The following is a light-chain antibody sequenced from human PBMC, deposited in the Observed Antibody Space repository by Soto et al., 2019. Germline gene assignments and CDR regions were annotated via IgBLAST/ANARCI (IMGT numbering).Light chain of an antibody. CDR3: QQLKSNLIT. Sequence: DIQLTQSASFLSVSLGDRVTITCRASQGINRFLAWYQQKPGKAPKLLIYAASTLQSGVPSRFSGSGYGTEFNLTISSLQTEDFATYYCQQLKSNLITFGQGTRLEIK. J-gene: IGKJ5*01. CDR2: AAS. V-gene: IGKV1-9*01. CDR1: QGINRF.